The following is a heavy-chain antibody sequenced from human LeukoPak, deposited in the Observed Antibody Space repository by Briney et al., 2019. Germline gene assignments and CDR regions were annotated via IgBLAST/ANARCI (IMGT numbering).Heavy chain of an antibody. CDR1: DFSFSDSW. CDR3: ARDPYKNKDYTNYGAFDI. J-gene: IGHJ3*02. D-gene: IGHD4-11*01. CDR2: IKYDGRGI. V-gene: IGHV3-7*01. Sequence: PGGSLRLSCIASDFSFSDSWMTWVRKAPGKGLEWVASIKYDGRGIQYVDSVKGRFTISRDNAKRSLYLEMASLRVEDTAVFYCARDPYKNKDYTNYGAFDIWGQGTMVTVSS.